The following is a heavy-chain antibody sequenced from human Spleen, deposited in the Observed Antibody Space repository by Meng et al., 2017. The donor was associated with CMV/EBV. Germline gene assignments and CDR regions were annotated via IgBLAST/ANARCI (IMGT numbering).Heavy chain of an antibody. CDR2: INNNGIDT. CDR1: YW. D-gene: IGHD2-21*02. CDR3: ARIERRRILKYCGSDCSTTDY. Sequence: YWIHWVRQAPGKGLVWVSRINNNGIDTNYAESVKGRFTLSRNNAKNTVYLQMRSLRAEDTAVYYCARIERRRILKYCGSDCSTTDYWGQGTLVTVSS. V-gene: IGHV3-74*01. J-gene: IGHJ4*02.